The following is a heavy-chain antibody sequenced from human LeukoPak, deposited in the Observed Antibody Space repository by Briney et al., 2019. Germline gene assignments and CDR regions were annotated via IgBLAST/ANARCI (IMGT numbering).Heavy chain of an antibody. D-gene: IGHD6-13*01. CDR3: ARWLSSQYSGSWNWFDP. V-gene: IGHV4-34*01. CDR2: INHSGST. J-gene: IGHJ5*02. CDR1: GGSFSGYY. Sequence: SETLSLTCAVYGGSFSGYYWSWIRQPPGKGLEWIGEINHSGSTNYHPSLKSRVTISVDTSKNQFSLKLSSVTAADTAVYYCARWLSSQYSGSWNWFDPWGQGTLVTVSS.